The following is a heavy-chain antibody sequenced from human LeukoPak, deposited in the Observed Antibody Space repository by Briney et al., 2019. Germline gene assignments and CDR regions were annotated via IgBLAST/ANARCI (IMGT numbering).Heavy chain of an antibody. J-gene: IGHJ5*02. CDR2: ISSSSSYI. V-gene: IGHV3-21*01. CDR3: ARGKGIAAAGRGGLFDP. D-gene: IGHD6-13*01. Sequence: PGGSLRLSCAASGFTFSSSSMNWVRQAPGKGLEWVSSISSSSSYIYYADSVKGRFTISRDNAKNSLYLQMNSLRAEDTAVYYCARGKGIAAAGRGGLFDPWGQGTLVTVSS. CDR1: GFTFSSSS.